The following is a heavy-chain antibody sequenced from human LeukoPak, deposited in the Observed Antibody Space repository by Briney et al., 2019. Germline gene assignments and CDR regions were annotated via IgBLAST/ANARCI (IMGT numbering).Heavy chain of an antibody. CDR1: GGSISSYY. J-gene: IGHJ4*02. V-gene: IGHV4-59*01. CDR3: AREREGDFDY. Sequence: SGTLSLTCTVSGGSISSYYWSWIRQPPGRGLEWIGYIYYSGSTNYNPSLKSRVTISVDTSKNQFSLKLSSVTAADTAVYYCAREREGDFDYWGQGTLVTVSS. D-gene: IGHD5-24*01. CDR2: IYYSGST.